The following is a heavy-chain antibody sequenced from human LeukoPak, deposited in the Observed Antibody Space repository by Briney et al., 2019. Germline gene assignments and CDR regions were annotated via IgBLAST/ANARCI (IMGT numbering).Heavy chain of an antibody. CDR3: AKVWIVVAANDAFDI. J-gene: IGHJ3*02. CDR1: GFTFNNYP. V-gene: IGHV3-9*01. Sequence: PGGSLRLSCAASGFTFNNYPLHWVRKAPGKGLEGVSGISWNSGSIGYADSVKGRFTISRDNAKNSLYLQMNSLRAEDTALYYCAKVWIVVAANDAFDIWGQGTTVTVSS. CDR2: ISWNSGSI. D-gene: IGHD2-15*01.